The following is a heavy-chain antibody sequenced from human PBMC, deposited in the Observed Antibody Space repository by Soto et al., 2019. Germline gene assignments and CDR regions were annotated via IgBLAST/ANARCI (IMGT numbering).Heavy chain of an antibody. CDR1: GFTFNNYW. V-gene: IGHV3-74*01. CDR2: INGDGSSA. CDR3: AKELDVVAAPFAY. Sequence: EVQLVESGGGLVQPGGSLRLSCAASGFTFNNYWMHWVRQVAGKGLVWVSRINGDGSSAGYADSVKARFTISRDNAKNTRSLQMNSLRADDMAVYDCAKELDVVAAPFAYWGQGTLVTVSS. D-gene: IGHD2-15*01. J-gene: IGHJ4*02.